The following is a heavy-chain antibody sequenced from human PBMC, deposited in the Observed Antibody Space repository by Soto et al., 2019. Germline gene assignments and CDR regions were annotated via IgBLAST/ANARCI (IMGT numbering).Heavy chain of an antibody. D-gene: IGHD5-12*01. CDR2: ISAYNGNT. V-gene: IGHV1-18*01. Sequence: ASVKVSCKASGYTFTSYGISWVRQPPGQGHEWIGWISAYNGNTNYAQKLQGRVNMTTVTSTSTAYMELRSLRSDDTAVYYFAGPSSSAYNGYPYWGQGTLVTVSS. J-gene: IGHJ4*02. CDR1: GYTFTSYG. CDR3: AGPSSSAYNGYPY.